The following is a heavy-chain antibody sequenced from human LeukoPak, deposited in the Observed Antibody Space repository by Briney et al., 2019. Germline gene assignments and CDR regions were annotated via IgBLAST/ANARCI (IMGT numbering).Heavy chain of an antibody. J-gene: IGHJ6*02. CDR1: GGSISTVNYY. CDR3: ARHPDDYSNYSGDRPYYYGMDV. Sequence: KPSETLSLTCTVSGGSISTVNYYWSWIRQPPGKGLEWIGYIYYSGSTNYNPSLKGRVTISVDMSKNQFSLKLSSVTAADTAVYYCARHPDDYSNYSGDRPYYYGMDVWGQGTTVTVSS. CDR2: IYYSGST. D-gene: IGHD4-11*01. V-gene: IGHV4-61*01.